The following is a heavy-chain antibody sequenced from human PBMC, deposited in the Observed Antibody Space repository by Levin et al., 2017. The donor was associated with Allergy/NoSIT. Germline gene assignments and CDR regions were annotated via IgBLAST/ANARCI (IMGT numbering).Heavy chain of an antibody. J-gene: IGHJ4*02. V-gene: IGHV2-5*02. D-gene: IGHD1-1*01. Sequence: SLTASGVGVGWIRQPPGGALEWLALIYWDDDKRYSPSLSSRLTITKDTSKNHVVLTMTNMDPLDTATYFCAHSYFAGNSVLAFDFWGQGTRVAVSS. CDR1: SLTASGVG. CDR3: AHSYFAGNSVLAFDF. CDR2: IYWDDDK.